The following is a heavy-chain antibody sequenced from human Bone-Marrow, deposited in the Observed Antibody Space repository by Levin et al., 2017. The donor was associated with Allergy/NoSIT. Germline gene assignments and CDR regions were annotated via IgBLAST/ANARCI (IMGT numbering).Heavy chain of an antibody. Sequence: GGSLRLSCAASGFTFSSYSMNWVRQAPGKGLEWVSYISSSSSTIYYADSVKGRFTISRDNAKNSLYLQMNSLRDEDTAVYYCARDLKTVVVAATPFKSRTPAGSDGMDVWGQGTTVTVSS. V-gene: IGHV3-48*02. CDR3: ARDLKTVVVAATPFKSRTPAGSDGMDV. CDR2: ISSSSSTI. CDR1: GFTFSSYS. D-gene: IGHD2-15*01. J-gene: IGHJ6*02.